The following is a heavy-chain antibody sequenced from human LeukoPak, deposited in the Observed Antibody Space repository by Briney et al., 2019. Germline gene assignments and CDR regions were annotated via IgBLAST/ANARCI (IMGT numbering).Heavy chain of an antibody. CDR1: GFTFSSYA. V-gene: IGHV3-23*01. CDR2: ISGSGGST. Sequence: GGSLRLSCAASGFTFSSYAMSWARQAPGKGLEWVSAISGSGGSTYYADSVKGRFTISRDNSKNTLYLQMNSLRAEDTAVYYCAAGITIFVEFGYWGQGTLVTVSS. D-gene: IGHD3-3*01. CDR3: AAGITIFVEFGY. J-gene: IGHJ4*02.